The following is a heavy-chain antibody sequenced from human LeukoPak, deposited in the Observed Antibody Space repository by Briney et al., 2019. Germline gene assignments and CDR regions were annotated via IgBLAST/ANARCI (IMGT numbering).Heavy chain of an antibody. J-gene: IGHJ4*02. Sequence: GGSLRLSCAASGFTFSTYWMSWVRQAPGKGLEWVANIKQDGSVKYYVDSVKGRFTSSRDNAKNSLYLQMDSLRAEDTAVYYCARIGYSSSCMDYWGQGTLVTVSS. V-gene: IGHV3-7*01. CDR3: ARIGYSSSCMDY. CDR1: GFTFSTYW. CDR2: IKQDGSVK. D-gene: IGHD6-6*01.